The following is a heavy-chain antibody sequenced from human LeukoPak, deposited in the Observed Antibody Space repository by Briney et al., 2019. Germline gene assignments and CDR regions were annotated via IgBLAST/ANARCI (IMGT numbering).Heavy chain of an antibody. V-gene: IGHV4-38-2*02. CDR1: GYSISSGYY. J-gene: IGHJ4*02. Sequence: SETLSLTCTVSGYSISSGYYWGWIRQPPGKGLEWIGSIYHSGSTYYNPSLKSRVTISVDTSKNQFSLKLSSVTAADTAVYYCARVSSCCLDYWGQGTLVTVSS. CDR3: ARVSSCCLDY. CDR2: IYHSGST. D-gene: IGHD2-2*01.